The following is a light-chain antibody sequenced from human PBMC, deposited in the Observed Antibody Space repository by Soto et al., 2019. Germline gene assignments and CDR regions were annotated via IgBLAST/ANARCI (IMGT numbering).Light chain of an antibody. CDR1: QGTSNY. V-gene: IGKV1-27*01. CDR2: AAS. Sequence: DIRMTQSPSSLSASVGDRVTITCRASQGTSNYLAWYQQKPGKVPKLLIYAASTLQSGVPSRFRGSGSGTYFTLTINSLQPEDVATYYCQKYNSAPTWTFGQGTKVEIK. J-gene: IGKJ1*01. CDR3: QKYNSAPTWT.